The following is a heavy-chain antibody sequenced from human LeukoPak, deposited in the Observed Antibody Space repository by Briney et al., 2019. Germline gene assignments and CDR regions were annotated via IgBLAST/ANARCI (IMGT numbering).Heavy chain of an antibody. D-gene: IGHD2-2*01. V-gene: IGHV3-48*03. Sequence: GGSLRPSCAASGFTFSSYEMNWVRQAPGKGLEPVSYISGSGSSLSYADSVRGRFTISRDNAKNSLFLQMNSLRVEDTAIYYCVRDGRGYCGSTSCRPFDSWGRGTLVTVSS. CDR3: VRDGRGYCGSTSCRPFDS. J-gene: IGHJ4*02. CDR2: ISGSGSSL. CDR1: GFTFSSYE.